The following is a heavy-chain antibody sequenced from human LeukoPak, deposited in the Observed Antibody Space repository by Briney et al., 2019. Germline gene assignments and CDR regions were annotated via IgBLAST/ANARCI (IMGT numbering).Heavy chain of an antibody. V-gene: IGHV3-23*01. J-gene: IGHJ5*02. CDR1: GFTFSSYA. CDR2: ISGSGGST. Sequence: GGSLRLSCAASGFTFSSYAMSWVRQAPGKGLEWVSAISGSGGSTYYADSVKDRFTISRDNAKNSLYLQMNSLRAEDTAVYYCARDGTDSSGYCSGGSCYGDGWFDPWGQGTLVTVSS. D-gene: IGHD2-15*01. CDR3: ARDGTDSSGYCSGGSCYGDGWFDP.